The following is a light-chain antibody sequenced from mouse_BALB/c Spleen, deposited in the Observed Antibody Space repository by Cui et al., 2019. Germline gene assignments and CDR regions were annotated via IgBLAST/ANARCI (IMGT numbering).Light chain of an antibody. CDR2: STS. J-gene: IGKJ1*01. CDR3: HQWGSYPWT. Sequence: QIVLTQSPALMSASLGEEITLTCSASSSVSYMHWYQQQSGTSPKLLIYSTSNLGSGVPCRFSGRGSGTFYSLTISSVEAEDAADYYCHQWGSYPWTFGGGTKLEIK. V-gene: IGKV4-80*01. CDR1: SSVSY.